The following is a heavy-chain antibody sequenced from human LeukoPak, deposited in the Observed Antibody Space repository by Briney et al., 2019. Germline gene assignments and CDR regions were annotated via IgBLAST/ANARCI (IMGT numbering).Heavy chain of an antibody. CDR3: ARNYDGGWFDP. CDR1: GCTFTNYY. CDR2: INPSGGSP. J-gene: IGHJ5*02. D-gene: IGHD3-3*01. Sequence: ASVKVSCKASGCTFTNYYIHWVRQAPGQGLEWMGIINPSGGSPTYAQNFQGRVTMTRDTSTSTVYMELSSLRSEDTAVYYCARNYDGGWFDPWGQGTLVTVSS. V-gene: IGHV1-46*01.